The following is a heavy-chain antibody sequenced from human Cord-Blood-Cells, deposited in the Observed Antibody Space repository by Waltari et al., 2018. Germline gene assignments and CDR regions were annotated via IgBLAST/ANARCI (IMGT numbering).Heavy chain of an antibody. V-gene: IGHV4-34*01. CDR2: MNPREST. D-gene: IGHD6-13*01. CDR1: GGSFSGYY. CDR3: ARGELGHQPGIAAAGHNWFDP. Sequence: QVQLQQWGAGLLKPSDTLSLTCAVYGGSFSGYYWRWIPQPPRNGLEWIGEMNPRESTNYNPSLKSRVTISVDTSKNQFSLKLSSVTAADTAVYYCARGELGHQPGIAAAGHNWFDPWGQGTLVTVSS. J-gene: IGHJ5*02.